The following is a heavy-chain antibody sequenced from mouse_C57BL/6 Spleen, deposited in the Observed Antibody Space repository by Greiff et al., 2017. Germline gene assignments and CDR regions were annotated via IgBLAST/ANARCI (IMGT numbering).Heavy chain of an antibody. CDR2: IDPSDSET. D-gene: IGHD2-2*01. J-gene: IGHJ3*01. V-gene: IGHV1-52*01. Sequence: QVQLQQPGAELVRPGSSVKLSCKASGYTFTSYWMHWVKQRPIQGLEWIGNIDPSDSETHYNQKFKDKATLTVDKSSSTAYMQLSSLTSEDSAVYYCARVNGYDPAWFAYWGQGTLVTVSA. CDR3: ARVNGYDPAWFAY. CDR1: GYTFTSYW.